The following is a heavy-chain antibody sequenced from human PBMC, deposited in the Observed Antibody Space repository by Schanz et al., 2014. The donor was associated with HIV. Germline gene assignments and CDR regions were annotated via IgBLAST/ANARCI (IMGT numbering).Heavy chain of an antibody. V-gene: IGHV3-72*01. CDR1: GFTFSTYG. CDR3: ARGKNSFDY. Sequence: EVQLLESGGGVVQPGRSLRLSCAASGFTFSTYGMHWVRQAPGRGLEWIARIRNKAHGQTTEYAASVKGRFTISRDNSENSLYLQMNSLRTEDTAVYYCARGKNSFDYWGQGALITVSS. J-gene: IGHJ4*02. CDR2: IRNKAHGQTT.